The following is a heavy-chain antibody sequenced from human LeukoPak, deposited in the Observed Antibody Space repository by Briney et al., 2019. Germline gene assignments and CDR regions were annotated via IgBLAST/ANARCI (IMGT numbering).Heavy chain of an antibody. D-gene: IGHD2-15*01. Sequence: SETLSLTCTVSGYSITSGYQWGWIRQPPGKGLEWIGYISYSGNTYYNPSLKSRVTMSRDASKNQFSLNLNSVTAADTAVYYCARRVVVAGYFDYWGQGTLVTVSS. CDR1: GYSITSGYQ. V-gene: IGHV4-28*01. CDR2: ISYSGNT. CDR3: ARRVVVAGYFDY. J-gene: IGHJ4*02.